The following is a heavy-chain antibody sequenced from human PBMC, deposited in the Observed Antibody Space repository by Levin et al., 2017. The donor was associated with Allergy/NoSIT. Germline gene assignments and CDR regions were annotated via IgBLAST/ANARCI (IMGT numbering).Heavy chain of an antibody. CDR1: GGSITSYY. Sequence: PSETLSLTCTVSGGSITSYYWSWIRQPAGKGLEWIGRVHTSGGTDYNPSLKSRVTMSVDTSKNHFSLKLNSVTAADTAVYYCAKGRGASAGFENWFDPWGQGTLVTVSS. CDR3: AKGRGASAGFENWFDP. V-gene: IGHV4-4*07. J-gene: IGHJ5*02. CDR2: VHTSGGT. D-gene: IGHD6-13*01.